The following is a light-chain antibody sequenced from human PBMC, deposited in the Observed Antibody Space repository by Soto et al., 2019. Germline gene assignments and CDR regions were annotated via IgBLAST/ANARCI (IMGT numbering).Light chain of an antibody. V-gene: IGKV1-39*01. J-gene: IGKJ1*01. CDR1: QSISSY. Sequence: DIQMTQSPSSLSASIGDRVAITFRASQSISSYLNWYQQKPGKAPMLLIYGATNLQSGVPSRFSGSGSRTDFTLTISSLQPEDFATYFCQQSFSVRSWTFGQGTKVDIK. CDR2: GAT. CDR3: QQSFSVRSWT.